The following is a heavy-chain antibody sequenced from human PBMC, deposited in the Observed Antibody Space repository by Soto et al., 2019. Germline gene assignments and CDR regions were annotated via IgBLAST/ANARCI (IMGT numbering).Heavy chain of an antibody. CDR3: AKDRYDSSGYFFNDY. Sequence: EVQLLESGGGLVQPGGSLRLSCAASGFTFSSYAMSWVRQAPGKGLEWVSTISGSGGTTYYADSVKGRFTISRDNSKNTLYLQMNSLRVEDTAVYYCAKDRYDSSGYFFNDYWGQATLVTVSP. CDR1: GFTFSSYA. J-gene: IGHJ4*02. V-gene: IGHV3-23*01. D-gene: IGHD3-22*01. CDR2: ISGSGGTT.